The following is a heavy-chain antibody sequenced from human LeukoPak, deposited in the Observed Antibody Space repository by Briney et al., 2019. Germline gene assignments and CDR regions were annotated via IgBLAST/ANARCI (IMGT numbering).Heavy chain of an antibody. J-gene: IGHJ6*02. Sequence: PGGSLRLSCAASGFTFSSYAMHWVRQAPGKGLEWVAVISYDGSNKYYADSVKGRFTISRDNSKNTLYLQMNSLRVEDTAVYYCARRDDPYYGMDVWGQGTTVTVS. CDR1: GFTFSSYA. V-gene: IGHV3-30-3*01. CDR2: ISYDGSNK. CDR3: ARRDDPYYGMDV.